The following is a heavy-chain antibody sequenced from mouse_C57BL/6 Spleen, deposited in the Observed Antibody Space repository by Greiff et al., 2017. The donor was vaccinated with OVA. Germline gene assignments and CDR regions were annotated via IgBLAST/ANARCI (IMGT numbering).Heavy chain of an antibody. Sequence: EVKLMESGGGLVQPGGSMKLSCVASGFTFSNYWMNWVRQSPEKGLEWVAQIRLKSDNYATHYAESVKGRFTISRDDSKSSVYLQMNNLRAEDTGIYYCTGTAGTLEGAWFAYWGQGTLVTVSA. CDR3: TGTAGTLEGAWFAY. CDR2: IRLKSDNYAT. CDR1: GFTFSNYW. V-gene: IGHV6-3*01. D-gene: IGHD3-1*01. J-gene: IGHJ3*01.